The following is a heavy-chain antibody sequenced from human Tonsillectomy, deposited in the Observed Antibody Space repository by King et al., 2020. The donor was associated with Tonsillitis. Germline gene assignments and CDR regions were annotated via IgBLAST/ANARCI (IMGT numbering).Heavy chain of an antibody. CDR2: IIPILGIA. CDR1: GGTFSSYA. D-gene: IGHD5-24*01. V-gene: IGHV1-69*04. J-gene: IGHJ3*02. CDR3: ARDGGDGYNLVYAFDI. Sequence: QLVQSGAEVKKPGSSVKVSCKASGGTFSSYAISWVRQAPGQGLEWMGRIIPILGIANYAQKFQGRVTITADKSTSTAYMELSSLRSEDTAVYYCARDGGDGYNLVYAFDIWGQGTMVTVSS.